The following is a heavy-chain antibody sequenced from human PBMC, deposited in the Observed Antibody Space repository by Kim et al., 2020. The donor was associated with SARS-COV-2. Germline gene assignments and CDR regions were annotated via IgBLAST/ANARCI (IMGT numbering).Heavy chain of an antibody. CDR3: AREAPATCYFDF. CDR1: GYTFTSYY. CDR2: INIGADNT. J-gene: IGHJ4*02. Sequence: ASVKVSCKASGYTFTSYYVHWVRQAPGQGLEWMGIINIGADNTIYAQYFQGRVTMTRDTSTNTVYMELSSLRSDDTAMYYCAREAPATCYFDFWGQGTLVTVSS. V-gene: IGHV1-46*01.